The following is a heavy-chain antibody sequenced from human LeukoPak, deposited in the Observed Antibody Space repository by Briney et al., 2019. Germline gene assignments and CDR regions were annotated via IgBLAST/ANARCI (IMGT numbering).Heavy chain of an antibody. CDR1: GYTFTSYA. Sequence: ASVNVSCKASGYTFTSYAMHWVRQAPGQRLEWMGWINAGNGDTKYSQKFQGRVTITRDTSASTAYMELSSLRSEDTAVYYCAREWDLDYGSGTTPYLPYGMDVWGQGTTVTVSS. CDR2: INAGNGDT. CDR3: AREWDLDYGSGTTPYLPYGMDV. J-gene: IGHJ6*02. V-gene: IGHV1-3*01. D-gene: IGHD3-10*01.